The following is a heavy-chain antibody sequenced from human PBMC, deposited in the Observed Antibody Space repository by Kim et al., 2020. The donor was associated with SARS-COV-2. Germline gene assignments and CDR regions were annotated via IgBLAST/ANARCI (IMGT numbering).Heavy chain of an antibody. CDR3: ARSSGRPGWFDP. CDR2: IYYSGST. CDR1: GGSISSSSYY. D-gene: IGHD3-10*01. J-gene: IGHJ5*02. Sequence: SETLSLTCTVSGGSISSSSYYWGWIRQPPGKGLEWIGSIYYSGSTYYNPSLKSRVTISVDTSKNQFSLKLSSVTAADTAVYYCARSSGRPGWFDPWGQGTLVTVSS. V-gene: IGHV4-39*07.